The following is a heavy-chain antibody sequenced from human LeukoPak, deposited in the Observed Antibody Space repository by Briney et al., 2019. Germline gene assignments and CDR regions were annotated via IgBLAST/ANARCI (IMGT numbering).Heavy chain of an antibody. CDR3: ASGGGPYDPLAYYFDY. D-gene: IGHD3-16*01. Sequence: MSGGSLRLSCAASGFTFSDYYMSWIRQAPGKGLEWVSYISSSGSTIYCADSVKGRFTISRDNAKNSLYLQMNSLRAEDTAVYYCASGGGPYDPLAYYFDYWGQGTLVTVSS. CDR1: GFTFSDYY. J-gene: IGHJ4*02. V-gene: IGHV3-11*01. CDR2: ISSSGSTI.